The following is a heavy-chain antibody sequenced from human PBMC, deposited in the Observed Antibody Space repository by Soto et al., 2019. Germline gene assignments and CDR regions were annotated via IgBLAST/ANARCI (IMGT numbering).Heavy chain of an antibody. CDR1: WYSLSRYW. V-gene: IGHV5-51*01. Sequence: GGSLKNSCKGSWYSLSRYWVGWGRPMPGKGLEWMGIIYPGDSDTRYSPSFQGQVTISADKSISTAYLQWSSLKASDTAMYYCARPYCSGGSCYPDYWGQGTLVTVSS. CDR3: ARPYCSGGSCYPDY. CDR2: IYPGDSDT. J-gene: IGHJ4*02. D-gene: IGHD2-15*01.